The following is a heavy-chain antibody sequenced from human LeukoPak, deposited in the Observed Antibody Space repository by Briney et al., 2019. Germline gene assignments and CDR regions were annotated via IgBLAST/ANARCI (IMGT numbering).Heavy chain of an antibody. D-gene: IGHD3-22*01. CDR3: ARGGDSSGYYYPVFDY. CDR1: GGSISIYY. CDR2: IYYSGST. J-gene: IGHJ4*02. V-gene: IGHV4-59*01. Sequence: SETLSLTCTVYGGSISIYYWSWIRQPPGKGLEWIGYIYYSGSTKYNPSLKSRVTISVDTSKNQFSLILSSVTAADTAVYYCARGGDSSGYYYPVFDYWGQGTLVTVSS.